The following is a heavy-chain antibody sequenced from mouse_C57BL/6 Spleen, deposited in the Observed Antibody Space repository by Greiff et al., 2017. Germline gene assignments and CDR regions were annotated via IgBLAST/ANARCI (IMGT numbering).Heavy chain of an antibody. D-gene: IGHD1-1*02. CDR1: GYTFTSDG. J-gene: IGHJ3*01. V-gene: IGHV1-81*01. CDR2: IYPRSGDT. CDR3: ARSSDGGSSAWFAY. Sequence: QVQLHQSGAELARPGASVKLSCKASGYTFTSDGISWVKQRTGRGLEWIGEIYPRSGDTDYNEKFKGKATLTAAKSSSTAYMELRSRTSADSAVDFCARSSDGGSSAWFAYWGQGALVTVP.